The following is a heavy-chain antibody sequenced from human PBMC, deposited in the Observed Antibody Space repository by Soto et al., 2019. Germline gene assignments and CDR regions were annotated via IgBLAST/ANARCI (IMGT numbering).Heavy chain of an antibody. Sequence: EVQLLESGGGLVQPGGSLRLSCAASGFTFSSYAMSWVRQAPGKGLEWVSAISGSGGSTYYADSVKGRFTISRDNSKNTLYLQMNSLRAEDTAVYYCANMLRYFDWLLYSPWFDYWGQGTLVTVSS. CDR1: GFTFSSYA. D-gene: IGHD3-9*01. CDR3: ANMLRYFDWLLYSPWFDY. J-gene: IGHJ4*02. V-gene: IGHV3-23*01. CDR2: ISGSGGST.